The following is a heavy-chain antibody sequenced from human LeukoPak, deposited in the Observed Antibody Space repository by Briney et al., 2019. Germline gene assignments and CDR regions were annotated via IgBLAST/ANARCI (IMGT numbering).Heavy chain of an antibody. CDR2: IYYSGST. D-gene: IGHD6-13*01. Sequence: SETLSLTCTVSGGSISSGGYYWSWIRQHPGKGLEWIGYIYYSGSTYYNPSLKSRVTISVDTSKNQFSLKLSSVTAADTAVYYCARERPIAAAGMEDSYYYYYYGMDVWGQGTTVTVSS. CDR1: GGSISSGGYY. J-gene: IGHJ6*02. V-gene: IGHV4-31*03. CDR3: ARERPIAAAGMEDSYYYYYYGMDV.